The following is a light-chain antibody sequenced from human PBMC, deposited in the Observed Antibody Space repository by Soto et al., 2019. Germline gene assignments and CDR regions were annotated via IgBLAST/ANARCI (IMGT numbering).Light chain of an antibody. CDR2: GSS. CDR3: QQYNNWPPAT. Sequence: DIQMTQAPSSFCASLWDSVTITCRASQGVSDWVAWYQQKPGEAPKLLIYGSSSLLSGVPSRFSGTRSGTDFTLTISSLQPEDFAVYYCQQYNNWPPATFGQGTKVDIK. V-gene: IGKV1-12*01. CDR1: QGVSDW. J-gene: IGKJ1*01.